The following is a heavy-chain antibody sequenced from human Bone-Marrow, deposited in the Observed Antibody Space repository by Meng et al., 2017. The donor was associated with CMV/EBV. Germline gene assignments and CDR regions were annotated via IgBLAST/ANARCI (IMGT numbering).Heavy chain of an antibody. D-gene: IGHD4-17*01. V-gene: IGHV3-23*01. CDR1: GFSFSSDA. Sequence: SGFSFSSDARSWVREAPGEGLERVSGIPGGRVITQYAYSDSVKSQFSISRDNSKNEVYLQMNTLRAEDTAIYFCAKDSTDKYGPPDFWGQGTLVTVSS. CDR2: IPGGRVIT. CDR3: AKDSTDKYGPPDF. J-gene: IGHJ4*02.